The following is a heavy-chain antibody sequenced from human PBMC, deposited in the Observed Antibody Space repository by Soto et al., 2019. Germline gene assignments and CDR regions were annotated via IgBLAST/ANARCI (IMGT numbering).Heavy chain of an antibody. V-gene: IGHV1-46*01. CDR3: ARPGIFGVVPKGSPYYYYGMDV. CDR2: INPSGGST. J-gene: IGHJ6*02. Sequence: ASVKVSCKASGYTFTSYYMHWVRQAPGRGLEWMGVINPSGGSTSYAQKFQGRVTMTRDTSTSTVYMELSSLRSEDTAVYYCARPGIFGVVPKGSPYYYYGMDVWGQGTTVTVSS. D-gene: IGHD3-3*01. CDR1: GYTFTSYY.